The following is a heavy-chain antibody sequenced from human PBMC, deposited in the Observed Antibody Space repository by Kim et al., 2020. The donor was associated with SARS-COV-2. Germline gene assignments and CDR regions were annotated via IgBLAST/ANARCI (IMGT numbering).Heavy chain of an antibody. CDR1: GFTFSSYA. V-gene: IGHV3-23*01. J-gene: IGHJ4*02. Sequence: GGSLRLSCAASGFTFSSYAMSWVRQAPGKGLEWVSAISGSGGSTYYADSVKGRFTISRDNSKNTLYLQMNSLRAEDTGVYYCAKGRYSSGWYGGLDYWGQGTLVTVSS. CDR3: AKGRYSSGWYGGLDY. CDR2: ISGSGGST. D-gene: IGHD6-19*01.